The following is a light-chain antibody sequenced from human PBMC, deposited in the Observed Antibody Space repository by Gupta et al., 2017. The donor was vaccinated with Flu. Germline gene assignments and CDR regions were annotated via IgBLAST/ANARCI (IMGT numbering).Light chain of an antibody. J-gene: IGLJ3*02. CDR2: EVS. CDR3: CSYAGSNIHWV. V-gene: IGLV2-11*01. CDR1: NNDVGGSNH. Sequence: SALTQPRSVSASPGQSVTISCTGTNNDVGGSNHVSWYQQHPGKAPKVIVYEVSQRPSGVPDRFSGSKSGNTASLTISGLQAEDEADYDCCSYAGSNIHWVCGGGTKVTV.